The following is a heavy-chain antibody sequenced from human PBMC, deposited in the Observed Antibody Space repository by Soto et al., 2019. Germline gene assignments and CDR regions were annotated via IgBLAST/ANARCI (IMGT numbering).Heavy chain of an antibody. J-gene: IGHJ4*02. D-gene: IGHD3-9*01. CDR1: GGSISSSNY. CDR3: VKNYDVLTGYYWFY. Sequence: PSETLSLTCAASGGSISSSNYWSWVRQPPGKGLEWIGEIYHSGSTNYNPSLKSRVTISVDKSKNQFSLKLSSVTAADTAMYYCVKNYDVLTGYYWFYWGQGTLVTVS. CDR2: IYHSGST. V-gene: IGHV4-4*02.